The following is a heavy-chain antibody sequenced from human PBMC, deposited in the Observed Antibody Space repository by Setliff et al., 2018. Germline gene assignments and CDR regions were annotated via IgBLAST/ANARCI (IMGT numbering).Heavy chain of an antibody. CDR1: GGSMTYY. V-gene: IGHV4-59*04. Sequence: SETLSLTCTVSGGSMTYYWSWVRQPPGKGLEWIGNIYYTGTTYYSPSLKGRVTISVDTSKNQFSLRLTSVTAADTAIYYCASRTTGPGGWFDYWGQGALVTVSS. D-gene: IGHD1-1*01. CDR3: ASRTTGPGGWFDY. CDR2: IYYTGTT. J-gene: IGHJ5*01.